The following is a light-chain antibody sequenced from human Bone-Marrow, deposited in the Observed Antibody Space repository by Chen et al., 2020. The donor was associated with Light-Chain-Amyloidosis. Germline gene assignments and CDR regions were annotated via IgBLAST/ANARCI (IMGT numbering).Light chain of an antibody. CDR3: SSYSVTSPLVV. CDR2: EVT. J-gene: IGLJ2*01. Sequence: QSALTQPASVSGSPGPSITISCPGTSSDVGGYNYVSWYQQHPGKAPKVIIYEVTNRPSGVSNRFSGSTSGNTASLTISGLQADDEADYSCSSYSVTSPLVVFGGGTKLTVL. V-gene: IGLV2-14*01. CDR1: SSDVGGYNY.